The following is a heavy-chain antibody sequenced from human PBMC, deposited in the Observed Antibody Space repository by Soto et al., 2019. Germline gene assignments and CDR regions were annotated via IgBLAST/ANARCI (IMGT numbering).Heavy chain of an antibody. D-gene: IGHD6-6*01. CDR3: ARDRESSSGMDV. Sequence: GGPRNPFSAPWFTLRNDRKKLGRPAPGKGLEWVSSISSSSSYIYYADSVKGRFTISRDNAKNSLYLQMNSLRAEDTAVYYCARDRESSSGMDVWGQGTTVTVSS. CDR2: ISSSSSYI. J-gene: IGHJ6*02. CDR1: WFTLRNDR. V-gene: IGHV3-21*01.